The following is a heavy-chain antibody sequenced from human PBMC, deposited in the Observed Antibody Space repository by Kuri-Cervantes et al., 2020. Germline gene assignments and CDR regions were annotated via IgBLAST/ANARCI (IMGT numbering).Heavy chain of an antibody. CDR3: ARESGNYYMDV. CDR2: INHSGST. D-gene: IGHD3-10*01. CDR1: GGSFSGYY. V-gene: IGHV4-34*01. J-gene: IGHJ6*03. Sequence: GSLRLSCAVYGGSFSGYYWSWIRQPSGKGLEWIGEINHSGSTNYNPSLKSRVTISVDTSKNQFSLKLRSVTAADTAVYYCARESGNYYMDVWGKGTAVTVSS.